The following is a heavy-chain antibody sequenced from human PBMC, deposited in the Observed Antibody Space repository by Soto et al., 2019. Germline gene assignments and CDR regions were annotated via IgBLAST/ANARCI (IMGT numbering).Heavy chain of an antibody. CDR3: ARWDVTDLINWFDP. D-gene: IGHD1-26*01. J-gene: IGHJ5*02. Sequence: ASVKVSCKASGYTFTGYYMHWVRQAPGQGPEWMGWINPNSGGTNYAQKFQGWVTISVDTSKNQFSLKLSCVNAADTAVYYCARWDVTDLINWFDPWGQGTRVPVSS. CDR2: INPNSGGT. V-gene: IGHV1-2*04. CDR1: GYTFTGYY.